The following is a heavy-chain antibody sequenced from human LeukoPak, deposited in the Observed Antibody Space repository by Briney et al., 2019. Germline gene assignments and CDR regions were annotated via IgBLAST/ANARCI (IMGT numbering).Heavy chain of an antibody. CDR2: ISGSGNMT. CDR3: AKERGYSGDDSLVLDAFDI. J-gene: IGHJ3*02. D-gene: IGHD5-12*01. Sequence: GGSLRLSCAASGFTFSSYAMSWVRQAPGEGLEWVSGISGSGNMTDYADSVKGRFTVSGDKAKNTLHLQMNSLRAEDTAVYYCAKERGYSGDDSLVLDAFDIWGQGTMVTVS. V-gene: IGHV3-23*01. CDR1: GFTFSSYA.